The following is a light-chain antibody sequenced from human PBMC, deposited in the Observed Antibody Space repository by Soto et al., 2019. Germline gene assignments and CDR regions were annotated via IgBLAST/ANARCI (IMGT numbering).Light chain of an antibody. CDR1: QSINNW. V-gene: IGKV1-5*01. CDR2: DAS. CDR3: QQYNNWPRS. Sequence: DVQMTQSPSSLSASVGDRVTITCRASQSINNWLAWYQQKPGKAPKFLIYDASTLETGVPSRFSGSASGTEFTLTISGLQPEDVASYYCQQYNNWPRSFGQGTKLDIK. J-gene: IGKJ2*01.